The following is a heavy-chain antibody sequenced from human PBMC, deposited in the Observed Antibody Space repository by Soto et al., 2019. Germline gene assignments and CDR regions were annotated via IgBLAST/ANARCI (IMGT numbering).Heavy chain of an antibody. Sequence: SETLSLTCTVSGGSISSYYWSWIRQPPGKGLEWIGYIYYSGSTNYNPSLKSRVTISVDTSKNQFSLKLSSVTAADTAVYCCARSYGSYVFGWFDPWGQGTLVTVSS. J-gene: IGHJ5*02. D-gene: IGHD6-6*01. CDR3: ARSYGSYVFGWFDP. V-gene: IGHV4-59*01. CDR1: GGSISSYY. CDR2: IYYSGST.